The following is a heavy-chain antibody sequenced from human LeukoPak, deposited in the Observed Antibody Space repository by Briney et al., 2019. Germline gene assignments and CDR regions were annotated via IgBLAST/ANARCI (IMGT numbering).Heavy chain of an antibody. J-gene: IGHJ4*02. CDR3: ARGVDYYGV. CDR1: GGSFSGYY. D-gene: IGHD3-10*01. V-gene: IGHV4-34*01. CDR2: INHSGRT. Sequence: PSETLSLTCAVYGGSFSGYYWNWIRQPPGKGLEWIGEINHSGRTNYNPSLKSRVTVSVDTSKKQFSLKLSSVTAADTAVYYCARGVDYYGVWGQGTLVTVSS.